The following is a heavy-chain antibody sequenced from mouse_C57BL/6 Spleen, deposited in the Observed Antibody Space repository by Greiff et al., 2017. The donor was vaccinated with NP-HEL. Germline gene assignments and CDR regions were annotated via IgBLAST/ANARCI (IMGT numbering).Heavy chain of an antibody. CDR3: TRHGSSSYYFDY. D-gene: IGHD1-1*01. J-gene: IGHJ2*01. CDR1: GFTFSSYA. CDR2: ISSGGDYI. Sequence: EVKVVESGEGLVKPGGSLKLSCAASGFTFSSYAMSWVRQTPEKRLEWVAYISSGGDYIYYADTVKGRFTISRDNARNTLYLQMSSLKSEDTAMYYCTRHGSSSYYFDYWGQGTTLTVSS. V-gene: IGHV5-9-1*02.